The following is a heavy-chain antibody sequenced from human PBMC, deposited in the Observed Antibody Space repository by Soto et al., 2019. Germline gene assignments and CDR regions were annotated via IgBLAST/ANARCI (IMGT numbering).Heavy chain of an antibody. V-gene: IGHV3-23*01. Sequence: GGSLRLSCAASGFTFSSYAMSWVRQAPGKGLEWVSAISGSGGSTYYADSVKGRFTISRDNSKNTLYLQMNSLRAEDTAVYYCAKEPPGWRWFGELPGMDVWGQGTTVTVSS. D-gene: IGHD3-10*01. CDR3: AKEPPGWRWFGELPGMDV. CDR2: ISGSGGST. J-gene: IGHJ6*02. CDR1: GFTFSSYA.